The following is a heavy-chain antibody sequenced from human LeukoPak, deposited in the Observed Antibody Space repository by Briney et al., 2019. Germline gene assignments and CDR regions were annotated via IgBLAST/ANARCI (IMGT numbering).Heavy chain of an antibody. J-gene: IGHJ5*01. V-gene: IGHV3-48*01. CDR2: ISASSTTK. D-gene: IGHD2-15*01. Sequence: TGGSLRLSCAASGFTFSIYSMSWVRQAPGKGLEWLSYISASSTTKYYADSVKGRFTISRDDAKNSLSLQMNSLTADDTAVYYCAKEMGYCSGGSCYRWFDSWGQGTLVTVSS. CDR1: GFTFSIYS. CDR3: AKEMGYCSGGSCYRWFDS.